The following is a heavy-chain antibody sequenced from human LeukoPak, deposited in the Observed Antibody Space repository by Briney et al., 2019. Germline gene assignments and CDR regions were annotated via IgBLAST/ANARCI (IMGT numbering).Heavy chain of an antibody. CDR3: ARSKNRLRYFDWFQMGRFDP. V-gene: IGHV4-61*02. J-gene: IGHJ5*02. Sequence: SETLSLTCTVSGGSISSGSYYWSWIRQPAGKGLEWIGRIYTSGSTNYNPSLKSRVTISVDTSKNQFSLKLSSVTAADTAVYYCARSKNRLRYFDWFQMGRFDPWGQGTLVTVSS. CDR1: GGSISSGSYY. D-gene: IGHD3-9*01. CDR2: IYTSGST.